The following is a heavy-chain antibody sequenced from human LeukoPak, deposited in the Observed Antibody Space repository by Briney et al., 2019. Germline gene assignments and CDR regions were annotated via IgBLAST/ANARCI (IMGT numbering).Heavy chain of an antibody. V-gene: IGHV3-53*01. J-gene: IGHJ4*02. CDR3: ARDDILTGYRDY. Sequence: GGSLRLSCAASGLTVSSNSMSWVRQAPGKRLEWVSVIYSGGSTYYADSVKGRFTISRDNSKNTLYLQMNSLRAEDTAVYYCARDDILTGYRDYWGQGTLVTVSS. CDR2: IYSGGST. D-gene: IGHD3-9*01. CDR1: GLTVSSNS.